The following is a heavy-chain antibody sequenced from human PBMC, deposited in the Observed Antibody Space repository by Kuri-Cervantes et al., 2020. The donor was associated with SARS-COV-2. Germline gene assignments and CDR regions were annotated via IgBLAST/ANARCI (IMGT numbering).Heavy chain of an antibody. Sequence: GESLKISCAASGFTFSSYWMSWVRQAPGKGLEWVANIKQDGSERYYVDSVKGRFTISRDNAKNSLYLQMTSLRAEDTAVYYCARFSGSSSWYPGRYYYYMDVWGKGTTVTVSS. CDR3: ARFSGSSSWYPGRYYYYMDV. V-gene: IGHV3-7*01. D-gene: IGHD6-13*01. CDR2: IKQDGSER. CDR1: GFTFSSYW. J-gene: IGHJ6*03.